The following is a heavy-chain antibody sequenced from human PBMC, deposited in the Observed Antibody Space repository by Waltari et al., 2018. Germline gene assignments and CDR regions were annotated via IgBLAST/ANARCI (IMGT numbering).Heavy chain of an antibody. Sequence: EVQLVESGGALVQPGASMHSSCAASGFAFSGPPLHWVRQASGKGLEWVGRIRNKANNYATTYAEPVKGRFTISRDDSKNTAYLQMDRLKTEDTAVYYCSTTGGRGISYAMDVWGQGTTVTVSS. J-gene: IGHJ6*02. CDR1: GFAFSGPP. D-gene: IGHD6-13*01. CDR2: IRNKANNYAT. CDR3: STTGGRGISYAMDV. V-gene: IGHV3-73*02.